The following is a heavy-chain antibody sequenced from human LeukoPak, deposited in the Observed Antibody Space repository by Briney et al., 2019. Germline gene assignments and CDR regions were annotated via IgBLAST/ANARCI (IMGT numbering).Heavy chain of an antibody. V-gene: IGHV3-21*01. CDR2: ISSSSSYI. CDR3: AKSIAAAGRGFDY. Sequence: GGSLRLSCAASGFTFSSYSMNWVRQAPGKGLEWVSSISSSSSYIYYADSVKGRFTISRDNAKNSLYLQMNSLRAEDTAVYYCAKSIAAAGRGFDYWGQGTLVTVSS. CDR1: GFTFSSYS. D-gene: IGHD6-13*01. J-gene: IGHJ4*02.